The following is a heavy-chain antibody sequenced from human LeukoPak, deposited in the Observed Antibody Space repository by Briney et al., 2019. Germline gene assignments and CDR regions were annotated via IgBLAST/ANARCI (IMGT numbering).Heavy chain of an antibody. Sequence: SETLSLTCSVSGGSINNYYWSWIRQAPGKRLEWLGSVYHTGSTDYNPSLRSPVTISVDTPKNHFSLKVTSVTAADTAIYYCTRDRLGGAVASWIPDYWGQGILVTVSS. J-gene: IGHJ4*02. CDR2: VYHTGST. D-gene: IGHD3-3*01. CDR3: TRDRLGGAVASWIPDY. CDR1: GGSINNYY. V-gene: IGHV4-59*01.